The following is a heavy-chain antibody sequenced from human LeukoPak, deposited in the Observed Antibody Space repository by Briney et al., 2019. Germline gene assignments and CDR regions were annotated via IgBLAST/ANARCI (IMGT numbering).Heavy chain of an antibody. V-gene: IGHV4-34*01. CDR3: ARGPNVWGSYRYRPFDY. J-gene: IGHJ4*02. CDR1: GGSFSGYY. CDR2: INHSGST. Sequence: PSETLSLTCAVHGGSFSGYYWSWIRQPPGKGLEWIGEINHSGSTNYNPSLKSRVTISVDTSKNQFSLKLSSVTAADTAVYYCARGPNVWGSYRYRPFDYWGQGTLVTVSS. D-gene: IGHD3-16*02.